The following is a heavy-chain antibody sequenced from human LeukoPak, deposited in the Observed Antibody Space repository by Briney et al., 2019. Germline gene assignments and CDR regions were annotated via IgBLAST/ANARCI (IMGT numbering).Heavy chain of an antibody. CDR2: ISYIGST. D-gene: IGHD4-17*01. J-gene: IGHJ3*02. CDR3: ARDLVTVTKGFDI. V-gene: IGHV4-59*11. Sequence: PSETLSLTCAVSDDSFSSHYWTWIRQPPGKGLEWIGYISYIGSTNYNPSLKSRVTTLIDTSTNKTFLKLSSVIAADTAVYYCARDLVTVTKGFDIWGQGTMVRVSS. CDR1: DDSFSSHY.